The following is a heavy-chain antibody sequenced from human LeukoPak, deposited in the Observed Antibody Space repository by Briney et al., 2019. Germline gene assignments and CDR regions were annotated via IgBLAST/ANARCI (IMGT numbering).Heavy chain of an antibody. D-gene: IGHD4-17*01. V-gene: IGHV4-39*01. CDR3: ARLRGYGFDY. J-gene: IGHJ4*02. CDR1: GGSISSSSYY. CDR2: IYYSGST. Sequence: PSETLSLTCTVSGGSISSSSYYWGWIRQPPGKGLEWIGSIYYSGSTYYNPSLKSRVTISVDTSKNQFSLKLSSVTAADTAVYYCARLRGYGFDYWGQGTLVTVSS.